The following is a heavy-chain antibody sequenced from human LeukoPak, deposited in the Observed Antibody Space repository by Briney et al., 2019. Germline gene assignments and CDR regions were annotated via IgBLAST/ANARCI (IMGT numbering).Heavy chain of an antibody. CDR1: GFTFSRYS. J-gene: IGHJ4*02. D-gene: IGHD1-14*01. V-gene: IGHV3-7*01. Sequence: PGGSLRLSCAASGFTFSRYSMNWVRQTPGKGLEWMASIKGDGSEKNHVDYVRGRFTISRDNAENSLSLQMNSLRAEDTGVYYCARDRSSRTIDYWGQGTLVTVSS. CDR3: ARDRSSRTIDY. CDR2: IKGDGSEK.